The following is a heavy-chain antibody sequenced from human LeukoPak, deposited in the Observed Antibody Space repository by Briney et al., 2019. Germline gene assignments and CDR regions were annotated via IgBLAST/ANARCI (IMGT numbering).Heavy chain of an antibody. V-gene: IGHV4-59*08. CDR2: IYHSGST. J-gene: IGHJ4*02. D-gene: IGHD6-13*01. CDR3: ARHWHSSSWYVGY. Sequence: SETLSLTCTVSGGSISSYYWSWIRQPTGKGLEWIGRIYHSGSTYYNPSLKSRVTISVDTSKNQFSLKLSSVTAADTAVYYCARHWHSSSWYVGYWGQGTLVTVSS. CDR1: GGSISSYY.